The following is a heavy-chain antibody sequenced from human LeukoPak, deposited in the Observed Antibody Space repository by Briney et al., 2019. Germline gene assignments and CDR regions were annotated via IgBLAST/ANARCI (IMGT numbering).Heavy chain of an antibody. Sequence: PGGSLRLSCAASGFTVSSNYMSWVRQAPGKGLEWVSAISGGAGSTYSADSVKGRFTISRDNSKNTLYLQMNSLRVEDTAVYYCAKDRGYWGQGTLVTVSS. CDR1: GFTVSSNY. CDR2: ISGGAGST. D-gene: IGHD6-13*01. CDR3: AKDRGY. V-gene: IGHV3-23*01. J-gene: IGHJ4*02.